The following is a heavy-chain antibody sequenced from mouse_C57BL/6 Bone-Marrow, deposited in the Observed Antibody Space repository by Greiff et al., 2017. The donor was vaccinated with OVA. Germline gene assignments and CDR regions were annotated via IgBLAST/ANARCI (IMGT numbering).Heavy chain of an antibody. J-gene: IGHJ2*01. D-gene: IGHD1-1*01. CDR2: IHPNSGST. CDR3: AERYYGSSLYFDY. V-gene: IGHV1-64*01. Sequence: QVQLQQPGAELVKPGASVKLSCKASGYIFTSYWMHWVKQRPGQGLEWIGMIHPNSGSTNYNEKFKSKATLTVDKSSSTAYMQLSSLTSEDSAVYYCAERYYGSSLYFDYWGQGTTLTVSS. CDR1: GYIFTSYW.